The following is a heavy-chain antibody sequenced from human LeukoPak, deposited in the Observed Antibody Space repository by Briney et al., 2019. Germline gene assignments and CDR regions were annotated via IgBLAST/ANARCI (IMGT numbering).Heavy chain of an antibody. CDR3: ARGRRAVAAGAMDY. V-gene: IGHV1-2*06. J-gene: IGHJ4*02. CDR2: INPNSGGT. D-gene: IGHD6-19*01. Sequence: GASVKVSCKASGYTFTGYYMHWVRQAPGQGLEWMGRINPNSGGTNYAQKLQGRVTMTTDTSTSTAYMELRSLRSDDTAVHYCARGRRAVAAGAMDYWGQGTLVTVSS. CDR1: GYTFTGYY.